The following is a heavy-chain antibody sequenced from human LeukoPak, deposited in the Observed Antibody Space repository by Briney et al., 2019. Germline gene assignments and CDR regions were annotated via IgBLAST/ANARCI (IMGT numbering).Heavy chain of an antibody. J-gene: IGHJ4*02. Sequence: PGGSLRLSCAASGFTFSSYSMNWVRQAPGKGLEWVSYIRSSGSTIYYADSVKGRFTISRDNAKNSLYLQMNSLRAEDTAVYYCARVVVVPAAVDYWGQGTLVTVSS. D-gene: IGHD2-2*01. CDR1: GFTFSSYS. CDR2: IRSSGSTI. CDR3: ARVVVVPAAVDY. V-gene: IGHV3-48*01.